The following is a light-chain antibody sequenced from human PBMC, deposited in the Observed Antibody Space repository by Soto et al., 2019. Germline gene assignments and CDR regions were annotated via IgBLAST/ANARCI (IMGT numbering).Light chain of an antibody. CDR3: QQYNNWWT. V-gene: IGKV3-15*01. J-gene: IGKJ1*01. Sequence: EIVMTQSPATLSVSPGERATLSCRASQSVSNNLAWYQKKPGQAPRLLSYGASTRATGIPARFSGSGSGTELTLTISSLQSEDFAVYYCQQYNNWWTFGQGTRVEI. CDR2: GAS. CDR1: QSVSNN.